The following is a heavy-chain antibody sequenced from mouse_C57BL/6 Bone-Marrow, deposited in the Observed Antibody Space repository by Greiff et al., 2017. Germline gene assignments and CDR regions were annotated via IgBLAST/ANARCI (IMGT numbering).Heavy chain of an antibody. Sequence: EVQGVESGGDLVKPGGSLKLSCAASGFTFSSYGMSWVRQTPDKRLEWVATISSGGSYTYYPDSVKGRFTISSDNAKNTLYLQMSSLKSEDTAMYYCARHGRGYAMDYWGQGTSVTVSS. J-gene: IGHJ4*01. D-gene: IGHD4-1*01. CDR1: GFTFSSYG. CDR2: ISSGGSYT. CDR3: ARHGRGYAMDY. V-gene: IGHV5-6*01.